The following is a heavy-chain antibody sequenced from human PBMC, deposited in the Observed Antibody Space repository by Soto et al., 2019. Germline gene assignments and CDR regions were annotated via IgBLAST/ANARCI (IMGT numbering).Heavy chain of an antibody. J-gene: IGHJ3*02. CDR3: ARDRVVVTANPDASEI. D-gene: IGHD2-21*02. Sequence: ASVKVSCKSSGYTFSSYYMHWVRQAPGQGLEWMGIINPSGGSTTYAQKFQGRVTMTRDTSTSTVYMELSSLRSEDTAVYYCARDRVVVTANPDASEIWGQGTMVTVSS. CDR2: INPSGGST. CDR1: GYTFSSYY. V-gene: IGHV1-46*01.